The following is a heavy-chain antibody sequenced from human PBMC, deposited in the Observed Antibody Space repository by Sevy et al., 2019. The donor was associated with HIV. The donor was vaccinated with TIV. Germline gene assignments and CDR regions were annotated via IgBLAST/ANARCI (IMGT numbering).Heavy chain of an antibody. CDR1: GGTFDTYS. V-gene: IGHV1-69*13. D-gene: IGHD3-16*01. Sequence: ASVKASCKTSGGTFDTYSISWMRQAPGQGLEWMGGITPFFRTASYAQKFQGRVTITADESTGTAYMELSSVRSEDSAVYYCARDRDITFGGGDAFDIWGQGTMVTVSS. J-gene: IGHJ3*02. CDR2: ITPFFRTA. CDR3: ARDRDITFGGGDAFDI.